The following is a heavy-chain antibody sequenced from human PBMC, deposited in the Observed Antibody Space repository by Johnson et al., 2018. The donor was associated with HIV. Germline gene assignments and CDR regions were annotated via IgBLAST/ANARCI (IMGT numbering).Heavy chain of an antibody. CDR1: GFTFSNAW. D-gene: IGHD6-13*01. Sequence: VQLVESGGGLVKPGGSLRLSCAASGFTFSNAWMSWVRQAPGKGLEWVGRIKSKTDGGTTDYAAPVKGRFTISRDNSKNTLYLQMNSLRAEDTAMYYCARDGTSRGGAFDIWGQGTMVTVSS. CDR2: IKSKTDGGTT. CDR3: ARDGTSRGGAFDI. V-gene: IGHV3-15*01. J-gene: IGHJ3*02.